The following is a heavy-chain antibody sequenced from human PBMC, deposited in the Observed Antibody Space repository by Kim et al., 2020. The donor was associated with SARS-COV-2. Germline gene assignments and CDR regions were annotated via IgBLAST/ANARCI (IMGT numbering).Heavy chain of an antibody. J-gene: IGHJ6*02. Sequence: SVKVSCKASGGTFSSYAISWVRQAPGQGLEWMGGIIPIFGTANYAQKFQGRVTITADESTSTAYMELSSLRSEDTAVYYCARVESYCSGGSCYPPTREDVWGQGTTVTLSS. CDR1: GGTFSSYA. CDR3: ARVESYCSGGSCYPPTREDV. CDR2: IIPIFGTA. D-gene: IGHD2-15*01. V-gene: IGHV1-69*13.